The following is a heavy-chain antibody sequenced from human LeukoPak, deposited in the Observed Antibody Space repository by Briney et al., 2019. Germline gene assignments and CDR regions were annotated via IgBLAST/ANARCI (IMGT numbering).Heavy chain of an antibody. D-gene: IGHD1-26*01. CDR3: ARDHKAGGFDY. Sequence: GGSLRLSCAVSGLTFSDYYMSWTRQAPGKGPELVSYISPSGSSIFYVDSVKGRFTISRDNSKNTLYLQMNSLRAEDTAVYYCARDHKAGGFDYWGQGTLVTVSS. CDR2: ISPSGSSI. V-gene: IGHV3-11*04. J-gene: IGHJ4*02. CDR1: GLTFSDYY.